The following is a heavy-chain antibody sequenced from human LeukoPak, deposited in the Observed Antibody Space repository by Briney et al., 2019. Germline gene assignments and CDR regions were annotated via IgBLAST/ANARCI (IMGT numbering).Heavy chain of an antibody. V-gene: IGHV3-23*01. J-gene: IGHJ4*02. CDR2: ISGSGGST. CDR1: GFTFSSYA. Sequence: PGGSLRLSCAASGFTFSSYAMSWVRQAPGKGLEWVSAISGSGGSTYYADSVKGRFTISRDNSKNTLYVQMNSLRAEDTAVYYCAKVVYDSSGYYFYYWGQGTLVTVSS. CDR3: AKVVYDSSGYYFYY. D-gene: IGHD3-22*01.